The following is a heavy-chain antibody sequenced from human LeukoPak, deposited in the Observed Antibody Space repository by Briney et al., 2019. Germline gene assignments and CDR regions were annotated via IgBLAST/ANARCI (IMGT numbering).Heavy chain of an antibody. Sequence: PGGSLRLSCAASGFTFSSYVMTWVRQAPGKGLEWVSVISGSGGSTYYADSVKGRFTISRDNSKNTLYLQMNSLRAEDTAVYYCAKMQDIVVVPAAMASQGFDCWGQGTLVTVSS. CDR2: ISGSGGST. CDR3: AKMQDIVVVPAAMASQGFDC. D-gene: IGHD2-2*01. V-gene: IGHV3-23*01. CDR1: GFTFSSYV. J-gene: IGHJ4*02.